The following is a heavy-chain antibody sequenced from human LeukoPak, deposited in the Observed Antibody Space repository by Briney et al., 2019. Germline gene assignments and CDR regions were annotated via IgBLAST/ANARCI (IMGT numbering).Heavy chain of an antibody. J-gene: IGHJ6*02. CDR1: GFTFSSYW. CDR3: ARDRYYYYGMDV. V-gene: IGHV3-74*01. CDR2: INSDGSST. Sequence: GGSLRLSCAASGFTFSSYWMHWVRQAPGKGLVWVSRINSDGSSTSYADSVKGRFTISRDNAKNTLYLQMNGLRAEDTAVYYCARDRYYYYGMDVWGQGTTITVSS.